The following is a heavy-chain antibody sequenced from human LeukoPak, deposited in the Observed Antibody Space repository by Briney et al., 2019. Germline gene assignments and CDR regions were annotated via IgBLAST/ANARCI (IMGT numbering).Heavy chain of an antibody. Sequence: SETLSLTCTVSGGSISSYYWSWIRQPPGKGLEWIGYIYYGGSTNYNPSLKSRVTISVDTSKNQFSLKLSSVTAADTAVYYCARDPGYCSGGSCSDYYYYGMDVWGKGTTVTVSS. V-gene: IGHV4-59*01. J-gene: IGHJ6*04. D-gene: IGHD2-15*01. CDR1: GGSISSYY. CDR3: ARDPGYCSGGSCSDYYYYGMDV. CDR2: IYYGGST.